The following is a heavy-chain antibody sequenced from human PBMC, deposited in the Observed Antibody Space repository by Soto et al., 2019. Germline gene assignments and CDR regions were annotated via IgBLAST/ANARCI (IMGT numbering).Heavy chain of an antibody. Sequence: ASVKASCKASGYTFTGYYMHWVRQAPGQGLEWMGWINPNSGGTNYAQKFQGRVTMTRDTSISTAYMELSRLRSDDTAVYYCARALLRRLNRFDPWGQGTLVTVSS. D-gene: IGHD5-12*01. CDR2: INPNSGGT. CDR3: ARALLRRLNRFDP. J-gene: IGHJ5*02. CDR1: GYTFTGYY. V-gene: IGHV1-2*02.